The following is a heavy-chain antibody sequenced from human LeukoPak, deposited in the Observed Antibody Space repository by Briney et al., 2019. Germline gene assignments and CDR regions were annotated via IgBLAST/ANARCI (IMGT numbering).Heavy chain of an antibody. D-gene: IGHD6-13*01. J-gene: IGHJ4*02. CDR2: INHSGST. CDR1: GGSFSGYY. V-gene: IGHV4-34*01. Sequence: TSETLSLTRAVYGGSFSGYYWSWIRQLPGKGLEWIGEINHSGSTNYNPSLKSRVTISVDTSKNQFSLKLSSVTAADTAVYYCARGSSWYLYWGQGTLVTVSS. CDR3: ARGSSWYLY.